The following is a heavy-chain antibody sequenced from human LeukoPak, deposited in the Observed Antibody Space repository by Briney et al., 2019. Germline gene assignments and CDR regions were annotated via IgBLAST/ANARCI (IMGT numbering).Heavy chain of an antibody. D-gene: IGHD3/OR15-3a*01. V-gene: IGHV3-23*01. CDR3: VRDRDWGAFDV. CDR1: GFTFSSYG. J-gene: IGHJ3*01. Sequence: PGGTLRLSCAASGFTFSSYGMSWVRQAPGKGLEWVSAISGSGDITYYADSVMGRFTISRDNPKSTVYLQMNSLRVEDTAVYYCVRDRDWGAFDVWGQVTMVTVSS. CDR2: ISGSGDIT.